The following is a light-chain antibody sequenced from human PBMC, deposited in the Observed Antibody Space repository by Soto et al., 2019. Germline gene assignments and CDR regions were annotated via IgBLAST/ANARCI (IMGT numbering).Light chain of an antibody. CDR3: HQYYSYPRT. J-gene: IGKJ1*01. V-gene: IGKV1-17*01. Sequence: SLSASVAATIILTFRSSQGISTYLGWYQQKPGKAPKLLIYEASSLESGAPSRFSGSGSGTEFTLTISSLQPEDFATYYCHQYYSYPRTFGQGTKVDIK. CDR2: EAS. CDR1: QGISTY.